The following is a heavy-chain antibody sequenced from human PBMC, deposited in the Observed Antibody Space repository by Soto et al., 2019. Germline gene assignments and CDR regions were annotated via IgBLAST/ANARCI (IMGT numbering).Heavy chain of an antibody. CDR2: INPSGGST. J-gene: IGHJ6*02. V-gene: IGHV1-46*01. Sequence: QVQLVQSGAEVKKLGASVKVSCKASGYTFTSYYMHWVRQAPGQGLEWMGIINPSGGSTSYAQKFQGRVTMTRDTSTSTVYMELSSLRSEDTAVYYCARDQSIAVPIDPYYYYGMDVWGQGTTVTVSS. CDR3: ARDQSIAVPIDPYYYYGMDV. CDR1: GYTFTSYY. D-gene: IGHD6-6*01.